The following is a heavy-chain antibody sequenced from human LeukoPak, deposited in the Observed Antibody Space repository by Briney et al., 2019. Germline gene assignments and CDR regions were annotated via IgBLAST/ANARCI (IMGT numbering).Heavy chain of an antibody. CDR2: ISSGSSYI. D-gene: IGHD5-18*01. V-gene: IGHV3-21*01. J-gene: IGHJ4*02. CDR3: AQTVDTAMGYYFDY. Sequence: GGSLRLSCAASGFTFSSYSMNWVRQAPGKGLEWVSSISSGSSYIYYADSVKGRFTISRDNAKNSLYLQMNSLRAEDTAVYYCAQTVDTAMGYYFDYWGQGTLVTVSS. CDR1: GFTFSSYS.